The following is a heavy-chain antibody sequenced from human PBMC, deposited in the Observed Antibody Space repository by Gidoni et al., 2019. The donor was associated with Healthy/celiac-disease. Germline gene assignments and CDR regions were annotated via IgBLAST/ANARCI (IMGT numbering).Heavy chain of an antibody. V-gene: IGHV3-23*04. Sequence: EVQLVESGGGLVQPGASLILPCAASGFTFSCYAMSWVLQAPGKGLDWVSAISGSGGSTYYADSVKGRFTISRDNSKNTLYLQMNSLRAEDTSVYYCAKVAVVGDAFDIWGQGTMVTVSS. CDR3: AKVAVVGDAFDI. CDR1: GFTFSCYA. D-gene: IGHD2-15*01. J-gene: IGHJ3*02. CDR2: ISGSGGST.